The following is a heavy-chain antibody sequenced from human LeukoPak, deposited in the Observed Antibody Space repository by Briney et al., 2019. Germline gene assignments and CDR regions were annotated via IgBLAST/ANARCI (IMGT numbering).Heavy chain of an antibody. CDR2: SSNGGRT. Sequence: SETLSLTCTVSGGSLSSYFWSWVRQPPGKGLECIGYSSNGGRTNYNPSLKSRVTISVDTSKNQFSLELYSVTAADTAVYYCIPYYYDTSRGWYFDLWGRGTLVTVSS. J-gene: IGHJ2*01. V-gene: IGHV4-59*08. CDR1: GGSLSSYF. D-gene: IGHD3-22*01. CDR3: IPYYYDTSRGWYFDL.